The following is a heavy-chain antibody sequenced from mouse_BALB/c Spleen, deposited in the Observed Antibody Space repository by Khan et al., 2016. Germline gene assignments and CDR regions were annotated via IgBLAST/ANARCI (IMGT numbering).Heavy chain of an antibody. Sequence: QVQLQQSGPGLVAPSQSLSITCTVSGFSIIAYGVNWVRQPPGKGLEWLGMIWGDGSTDYNSALKSRLNITKDNSNIQVFLKMNSMQTDDAAKYYCARDGWGYYARDYWGQGTSVTVSS. D-gene: IGHD2-2*01. CDR2: IWGDGST. CDR3: ARDGWGYYARDY. V-gene: IGHV2-6-7*01. CDR1: GFSIIAYG. J-gene: IGHJ4*01.